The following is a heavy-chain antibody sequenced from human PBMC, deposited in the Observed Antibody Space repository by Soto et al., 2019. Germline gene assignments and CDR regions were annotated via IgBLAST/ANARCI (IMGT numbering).Heavy chain of an antibody. CDR2: IWYDGSNK. CDR3: ARGLVLNYSWFDP. D-gene: IGHD2-8*02. J-gene: IGHJ5*02. V-gene: IGHV3-33*01. Sequence: QVQLVESGGGVVQPGRSLRLSCAASGFTFSSYGMHWVRQAPGKGLEWVAVIWYDGSNKYYADSVKGRFTISRDNSKNTLYLQMNSLRAEDTAVYYCARGLVLNYSWFDPWGQGTLVTVSS. CDR1: GFTFSSYG.